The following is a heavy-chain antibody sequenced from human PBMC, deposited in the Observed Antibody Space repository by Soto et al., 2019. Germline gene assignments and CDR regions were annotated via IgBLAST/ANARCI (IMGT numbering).Heavy chain of an antibody. Sequence: EVQLVEAGGGLVQPGRSLRLSCAASGFTFDDYAMHWVRQVPGKGLEWVSGISWNSGDIGYADSVKGRFTISRDNAKKSLYLQMNSLRAEDTAFYYCAKGYNLVGVTNDYSAAFDIWGQGTMVTVSS. V-gene: IGHV3-9*01. CDR1: GFTFDDYA. D-gene: IGHD5-12*01. CDR3: AKGYNLVGVTNDYSAAFDI. J-gene: IGHJ3*02. CDR2: ISWNSGDI.